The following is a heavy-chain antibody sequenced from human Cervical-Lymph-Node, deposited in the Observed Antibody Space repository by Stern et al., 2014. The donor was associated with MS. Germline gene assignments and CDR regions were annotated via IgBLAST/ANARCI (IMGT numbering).Heavy chain of an antibody. CDR2: IYGDDSET. J-gene: IGHJ5*02. Sequence: EVHLVESGAEVKKPGESLKISCKGSGYSFPSYWIGWVRQMPGKGLEWMGVIYGDDSETRYSPSFRGQVTMSADKSTNVAFLQWTSLKSSDTAIYYCVRHSHCSPTRCYPSWFDPWGQGTLVIVSS. CDR3: VRHSHCSPTRCYPSWFDP. D-gene: IGHD2-2*01. CDR1: GYSFPSYW. V-gene: IGHV5-51*01.